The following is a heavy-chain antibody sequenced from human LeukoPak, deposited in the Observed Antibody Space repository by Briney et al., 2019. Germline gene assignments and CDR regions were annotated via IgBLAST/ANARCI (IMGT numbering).Heavy chain of an antibody. CDR3: AREASILFELIYMGV. CDR2: TRNKVNSYTT. J-gene: IGHJ6*03. V-gene: IGHV3-72*01. Sequence: GGSLRLSCAASGFTFSDHYMDWVRQAPGKGLEWVGRTRNKVNSYTTEYAASVKGRFTISRDDSKNSLYLQMNSLKTEDTAVYYCAREASILFELIYMGVWGKGTTVTVSS. D-gene: IGHD2-15*01. CDR1: GFTFSDHY.